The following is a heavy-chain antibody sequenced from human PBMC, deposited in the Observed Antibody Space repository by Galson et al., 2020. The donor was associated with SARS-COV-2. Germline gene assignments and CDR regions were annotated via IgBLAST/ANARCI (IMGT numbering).Heavy chain of an antibody. Sequence: GESLKISCAASGFTFSSYGMHWVRQAPGKGLEWVAVISYDGSNKYYADSVKGRFTISTDNSKNTPYLQMNSLRAEDTAVYYCARDENYGGYVFLTGYYIPPSYYYYYGMDVCGQGTTVTVSS. CDR1: GFTFSSYG. D-gene: IGHD3-9*01. J-gene: IGHJ6*02. CDR2: ISYDGSNK. CDR3: ARDENYGGYVFLTGYYIPPSYYYYYGMDV. V-gene: IGHV3-30*03.